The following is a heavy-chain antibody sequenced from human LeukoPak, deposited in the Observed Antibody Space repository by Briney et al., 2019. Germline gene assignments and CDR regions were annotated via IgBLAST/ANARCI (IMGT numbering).Heavy chain of an antibody. D-gene: IGHD2-15*01. Sequence: ASVKVSCKASGYTFTGYYMHWVRQAPGQGLEWMGRINPNSGGTNYAQKLQGRVTMTTDTSTSTAYMELRSLRSDDTAVYYCARDDKVEVVVVAATPDWFDPWGQGTLVTVSS. V-gene: IGHV1-2*06. CDR3: ARDDKVEVVVVAATPDWFDP. CDR1: GYTFTGYY. CDR2: INPNSGGT. J-gene: IGHJ5*02.